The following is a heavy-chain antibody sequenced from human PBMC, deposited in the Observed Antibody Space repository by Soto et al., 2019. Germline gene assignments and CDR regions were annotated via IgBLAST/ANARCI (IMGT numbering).Heavy chain of an antibody. J-gene: IGHJ3*02. D-gene: IGHD1-1*01. CDR1: GGSVSSSSNYY. CDR3: ARVERGTATTVVDAFDI. V-gene: IGHV4-34*01. CDR2: MSHSGGT. Sequence: QVQLQQWGAGLLKPSETLSLTCAVYGGSVSSSSNYYWSWIRQPPGKGLEWIGEMSHSGGTHFNPSLKSRVTISGDTSKNQFSRKMSSVPAADTALYYCARVERGTATTVVDAFDIWVPGTMVTVSS.